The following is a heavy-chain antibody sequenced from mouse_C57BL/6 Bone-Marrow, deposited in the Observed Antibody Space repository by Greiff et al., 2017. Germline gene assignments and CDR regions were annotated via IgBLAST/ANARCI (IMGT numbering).Heavy chain of an antibody. Sequence: VQLKESGAELVRPGASVKLSCTASGFNIKDDYMHWVKQRPEQGLEWIGWIDPENGDTEYASKFQGKATITADTSSNTAYLQLSSLTSEDPAVYYCTAPPYLGVDYWGQGTTLTVSS. CDR1: GFNIKDDY. V-gene: IGHV14-4*01. CDR2: IDPENGDT. J-gene: IGHJ2*01. CDR3: TAPPYLGVDY. D-gene: IGHD4-1*01.